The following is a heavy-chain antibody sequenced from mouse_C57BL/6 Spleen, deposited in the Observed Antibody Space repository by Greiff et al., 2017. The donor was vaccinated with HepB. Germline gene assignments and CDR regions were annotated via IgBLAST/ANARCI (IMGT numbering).Heavy chain of an antibody. CDR2: IRNKATGYTT. V-gene: IGHV7-3*01. Sequence: EVQLVESGGGLVQPGGSLSLSCAASGFTFTDYYMSWVRQPPGKALEWLGFIRNKATGYTTEYSASVKGRFTISRDNSQSILYLQMNALRAEDSATYYCARFTTVVATDYFDYWGQGTTLTVSS. J-gene: IGHJ2*01. CDR1: GFTFTDYY. CDR3: ARFTTVVATDYFDY. D-gene: IGHD1-1*01.